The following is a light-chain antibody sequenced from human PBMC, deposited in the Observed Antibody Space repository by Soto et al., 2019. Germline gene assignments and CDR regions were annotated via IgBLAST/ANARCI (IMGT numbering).Light chain of an antibody. CDR2: RND. CDR1: SSNIGSNY. CDR3: AAWDDSLSAVV. Sequence: QSVLTQPPSASGTPGQRVTISCSGRSSNIGSNYVYWYQQFPGSAPKLLIYRNDKRPSGVPDRFSGSKSGTSASLAISGPRSEDEADYYCAAWDDSLSAVVFGGGTKLTVL. J-gene: IGLJ2*01. V-gene: IGLV1-47*01.